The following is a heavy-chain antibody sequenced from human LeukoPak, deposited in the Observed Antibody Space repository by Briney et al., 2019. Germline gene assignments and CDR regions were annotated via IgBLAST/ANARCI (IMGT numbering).Heavy chain of an antibody. CDR2: ISYDGSNK. J-gene: IGHJ4*02. V-gene: IGHV3-30*01. Sequence: GGSLRLSCAASGFTFSSYAMHWVRQAPGKGLEWVAVISYDGSNKYYADSVKGRFTISRDNSKNTLYLQMNSLRAEDTAVYYCARATYSSSWYTFDYWGQGTLVTVSS. CDR1: GFTFSSYA. D-gene: IGHD6-13*01. CDR3: ARATYSSSWYTFDY.